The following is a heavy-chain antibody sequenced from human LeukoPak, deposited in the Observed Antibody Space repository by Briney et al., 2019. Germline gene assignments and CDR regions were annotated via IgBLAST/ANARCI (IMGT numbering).Heavy chain of an antibody. CDR2: INTDGGFT. J-gene: IGHJ4*02. D-gene: IGHD1-26*01. Sequence: TGGSLRLSCAASGFIFSDYWMHWVRQAPGKGLVWVSRINTDGGFTRYADSVQGRFIISRDTAKNTLFLQMNSLRAEDTSVYYSAREAKVGGALQYWGQGILVTVSS. CDR1: GFIFSDYW. CDR3: AREAKVGGALQY. V-gene: IGHV3-74*01.